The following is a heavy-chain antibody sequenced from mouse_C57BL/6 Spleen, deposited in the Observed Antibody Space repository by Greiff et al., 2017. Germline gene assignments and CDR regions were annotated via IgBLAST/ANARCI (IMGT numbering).Heavy chain of an antibody. CDR1: GYTFTSYW. V-gene: IGHV1-55*01. D-gene: IGHD2-4*01. J-gene: IGHJ2*01. CDR2: ICPGSGST. CDR3: ARWVYDYPFDY. Sequence: VQLQQPGAELVKPGASVTMSCKASGYTFTSYWITWVKQRPGQGLEWIGDICPGSGSTNYNEKFKSKATLTVDTSSSTAYMQLSSLTSEDSAVYYCARWVYDYPFDYWGQGTTLTVSS.